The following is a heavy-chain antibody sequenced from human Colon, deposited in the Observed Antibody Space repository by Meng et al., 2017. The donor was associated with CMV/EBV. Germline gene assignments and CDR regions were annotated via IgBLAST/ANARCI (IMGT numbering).Heavy chain of an antibody. CDR3: ARAPRYCLSTGYLDY. V-gene: IGHV1-2*06. CDR2: INPNSGDT. D-gene: IGHD2-15*01. CDR1: GYTFIDYY. J-gene: IGHJ4*02. Sequence: SGYTFIDYYMFWVRQAPGQGLEWMGRINPNSGDTNYAQKFQGRVTMTRDTSISTVYMELIRLRSDDTAVYYCARAPRYCLSTGYLDYWGQGALVTVSS.